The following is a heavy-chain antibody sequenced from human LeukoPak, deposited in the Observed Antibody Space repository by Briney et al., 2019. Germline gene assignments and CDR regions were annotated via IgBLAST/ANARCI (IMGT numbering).Heavy chain of an antibody. D-gene: IGHD5-24*01. CDR3: ARTSRDGYDY. Sequence: SETLSLTCADYSGSFSGYYWSWIRQPPGKGLEWIGEINHSGSTNYNPSLKSRVTISVDTSKNQFSLKLSSVTAADTAVYYCARTSRDGYDYWGQGTLVTVSS. CDR1: SGSFSGYY. J-gene: IGHJ4*02. CDR2: INHSGST. V-gene: IGHV4-34*01.